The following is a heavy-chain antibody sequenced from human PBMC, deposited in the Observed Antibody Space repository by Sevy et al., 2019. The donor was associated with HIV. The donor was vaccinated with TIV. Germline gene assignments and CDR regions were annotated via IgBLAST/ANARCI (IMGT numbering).Heavy chain of an antibody. CDR1: GFTFNNAW. D-gene: IGHD3-22*01. CDR2: IKSKIDGETT. V-gene: IGHV3-15*01. J-gene: IGHJ4*02. Sequence: GGSLRLSCAVSGFTFNNAWMNWVRQAPGTGLQWVGLIKSKIDGETTDYAAPVKGRSTISRDDSKNTLFLQMNSLKIEDTGVYYCATAPGYYDSAPFDYWGPGTLVTVSS. CDR3: ATAPGYYDSAPFDY.